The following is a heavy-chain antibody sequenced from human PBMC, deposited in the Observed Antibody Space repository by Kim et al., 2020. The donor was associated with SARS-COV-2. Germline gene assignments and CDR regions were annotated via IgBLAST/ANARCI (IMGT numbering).Heavy chain of an antibody. CDR2: INHSGST. CDR1: GGSFSGYY. Sequence: SETLSLTCAVYGGSFSGYYWSWIRQPPGKGLEWIGEINHSGSTNYNPSLKSRVTISVDTSKNQFSLKLSSVTAADTAVYYCARGLRVYAPRTPIYFDYWGQGTLVTVSS. V-gene: IGHV4-34*01. D-gene: IGHD2-8*01. J-gene: IGHJ4*02. CDR3: ARGLRVYAPRTPIYFDY.